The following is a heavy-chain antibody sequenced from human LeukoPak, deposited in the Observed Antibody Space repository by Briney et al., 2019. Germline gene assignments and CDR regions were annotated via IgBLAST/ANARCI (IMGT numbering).Heavy chain of an antibody. J-gene: IGHJ4*02. CDR1: GGTFSSYA. V-gene: IGHV1-69*13. Sequence: GASVKVSCKASGGTFSSYAISWVRQAPGQGLEWMGGIIPIFGTANYAQKFQGRVTITADESTSTAYMELSSLRSEDTAVYYCARGVYDGSGIDHYYFDYWGQGTLVTVSS. CDR3: ARGVYDGSGIDHYYFDY. D-gene: IGHD3-22*01. CDR2: IIPIFGTA.